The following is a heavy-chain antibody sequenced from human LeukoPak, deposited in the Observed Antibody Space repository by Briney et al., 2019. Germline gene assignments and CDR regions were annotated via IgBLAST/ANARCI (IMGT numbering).Heavy chain of an antibody. CDR3: ARGQTGYDSYYYYYMDV. J-gene: IGHJ6*03. CDR1: GGSFSGYY. CDR2: INHSGST. D-gene: IGHD5-12*01. V-gene: IGHV4-34*01. Sequence: SETLSLTCAVYGGSFSGYYWSRIRQPPGKGLEWIGEINHSGSTNYNPSLKSRVTTSADTSKNQFSLKLSSVTAADTAVYYCARGQTGYDSYYYYYMDVWGKGTTVTVSS.